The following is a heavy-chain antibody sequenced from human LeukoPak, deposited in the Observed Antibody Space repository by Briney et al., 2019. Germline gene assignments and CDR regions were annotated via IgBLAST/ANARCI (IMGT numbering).Heavy chain of an antibody. V-gene: IGHV3-30*18. D-gene: IGHD3-22*01. CDR1: GFTFSSYG. CDR3: AKDSTYYYDSSPDY. CDR2: ISYDGSNK. J-gene: IGHJ4*02. Sequence: PGGSLRLSCAASGFTFSSYGMHWVRQAPGKGLEWVAVISYDGSNKYYADSVKGRFTISRDNSKNTLCLQMNSLRAEDTAVYYCAKDSTYYYDSSPDYWGQGTLVTVSS.